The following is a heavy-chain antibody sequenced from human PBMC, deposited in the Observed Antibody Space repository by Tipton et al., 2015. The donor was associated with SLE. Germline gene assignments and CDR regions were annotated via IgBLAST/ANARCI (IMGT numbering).Heavy chain of an antibody. V-gene: IGHV3-21*04. Sequence: GSLRLSCAASGFTFRIYGMHWVRQAPGKGLEWVSFITTSSHIHYADSVKGRFTISRDNAKSSLYLQMNSLRVEDAALYYCAREASTEAFDYWGQGALVTVSS. CDR1: GFTFRIYG. CDR3: AREASTEAFDY. J-gene: IGHJ4*02. CDR2: ITTSSHI.